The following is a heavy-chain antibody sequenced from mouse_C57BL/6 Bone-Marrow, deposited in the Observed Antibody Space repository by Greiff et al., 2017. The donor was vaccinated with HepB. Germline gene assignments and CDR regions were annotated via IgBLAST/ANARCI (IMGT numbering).Heavy chain of an antibody. D-gene: IGHD5-5*01. CDR2: IYPGDGDT. Sequence: QVQLQQSGPELVKPGASVKISCKASGYAFSSSWMNWVKQRPGKGLEWIGRIYPGDGDTNYNGKFKGKATLTADKSSSTAYMQLSSLTSEDSAVYFCARGGGPCYLFDYWGQGTTLTVSS. CDR1: GYAFSSSW. CDR3: ARGGGPCYLFDY. V-gene: IGHV1-82*01. J-gene: IGHJ2*01.